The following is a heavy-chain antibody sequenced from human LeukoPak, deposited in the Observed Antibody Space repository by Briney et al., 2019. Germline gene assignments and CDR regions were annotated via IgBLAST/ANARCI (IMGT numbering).Heavy chain of an antibody. CDR1: GFLLSSYA. CDR2: ITSDGANT. V-gene: IGHV3-64*02. J-gene: IGHJ4*02. CDR3: ARRGYIYGYDY. Sequence: QSGGSLRLSRAASGFLLSSYAMPWVRQAPGKGLECVSGITSDGANTYYADSVKGRFTISRDNSKSTLYLQMGSLRAEDMAVYYCARRGYIYGYDYWGQGALVTVSS. D-gene: IGHD5-18*01.